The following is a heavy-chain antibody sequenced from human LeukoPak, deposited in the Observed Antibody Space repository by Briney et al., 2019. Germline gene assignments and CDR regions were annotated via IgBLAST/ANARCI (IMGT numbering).Heavy chain of an antibody. CDR2: IYYSGST. CDR1: GGSISSYY. J-gene: IGHJ3*02. V-gene: IGHV4-59*01. D-gene: IGHD5-24*01. Sequence: SETLSLTCTVSGGSISSYYWSWIRQPPGKGLEWIGYIYYSGSTNYNPSLKSRVTISVDTSKNQFSLKLSSVTAADTAMYYCARVTPDGYKPGAFDIWGQGTMVTVSS. CDR3: ARVTPDGYKPGAFDI.